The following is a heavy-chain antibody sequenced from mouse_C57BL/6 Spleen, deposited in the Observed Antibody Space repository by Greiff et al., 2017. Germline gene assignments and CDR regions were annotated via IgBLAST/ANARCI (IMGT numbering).Heavy chain of an antibody. CDR2: IYPGSGST. CDR3: ARWGLGYYGSIYYFDY. V-gene: IGHV1-55*01. D-gene: IGHD1-1*01. J-gene: IGHJ2*01. Sequence: QVQLQQPGAELVKPGASVKMSCKASGYTFTSYWITWVKQRPGQGLEWIGDIYPGSGSTNYNEKFKSQATLTVDTSSSTAYMQLRSLPSEDSAVYYCARWGLGYYGSIYYFDYWGQGTTLTVSA. CDR1: GYTFTSYW.